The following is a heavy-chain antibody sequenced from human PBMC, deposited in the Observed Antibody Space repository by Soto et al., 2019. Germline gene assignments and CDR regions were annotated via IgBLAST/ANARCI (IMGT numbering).Heavy chain of an antibody. CDR3: AIGYSYGFGFDY. Sequence: ASVKVSCKASGYTFTSYDINWVRQATGQGLEWMGWMNPNSGNTGYAQKFQGWVTMTRDTSISTAYMELSRLRSDDTAVYYCAIGYSYGFGFDYWGQGTLVTVSS. CDR1: GYTFTSYD. CDR2: MNPNSGNT. V-gene: IGHV1-8*01. J-gene: IGHJ4*02. D-gene: IGHD5-18*01.